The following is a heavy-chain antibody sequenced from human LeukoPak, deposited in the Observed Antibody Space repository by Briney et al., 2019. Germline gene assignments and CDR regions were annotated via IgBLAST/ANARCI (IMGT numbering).Heavy chain of an antibody. J-gene: IGHJ4*02. V-gene: IGHV4-34*01. D-gene: IGHD2-15*01. CDR3: ARGVDFXXGSCSHDY. Sequence: SETLSLTCAVYGGSFSGYYWSWIRQPPGKGLEWIGEINHSGSTNYNPSLKSRVTISVDTSKNQFSLKLSSVTAADTAVYYCARGVDFXXGSCSHDYWGQGTLVTV. CDR2: INHSGST. CDR1: GGSFSGYY.